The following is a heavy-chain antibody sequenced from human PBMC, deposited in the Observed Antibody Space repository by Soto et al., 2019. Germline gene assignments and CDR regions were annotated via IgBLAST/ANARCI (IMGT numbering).Heavy chain of an antibody. CDR3: ASQQLAHYYYGMDV. J-gene: IGHJ6*02. CDR2: IYYSGST. CDR1: GGSISSSSYY. Sequence: QLQLQESGPGLVKPSETLSLTCTVSGGSISSSSYYWGWIRQPPGKGLEWIGSIYYSGSTYYNPSLKSRLTISVDTSKNQFSLKLSSVTAADTAVYYCASQQLAHYYYGMDVWGQGTTVTVSS. V-gene: IGHV4-39*01. D-gene: IGHD6-13*01.